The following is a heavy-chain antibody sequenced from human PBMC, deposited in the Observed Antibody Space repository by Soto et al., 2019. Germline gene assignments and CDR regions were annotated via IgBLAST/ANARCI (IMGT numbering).Heavy chain of an antibody. CDR2: INHSGST. CDR3: ARGPRSYDVWSGYYTGLVYYMDV. J-gene: IGHJ6*03. CDR1: GGSFSGYY. Sequence: QVQLQQWGAGLLKPSETLSLTCAVYGGSFSGYYWSWIRQPPGKGLEWMGEINHSGSTNYNPSRKNRVTIPVYTSKSQVSLKLSSVSAADTAVYYGARGPRSYDVWSGYYTGLVYYMDVWGKGTMVTVSS. V-gene: IGHV4-34*01. D-gene: IGHD3-3*01.